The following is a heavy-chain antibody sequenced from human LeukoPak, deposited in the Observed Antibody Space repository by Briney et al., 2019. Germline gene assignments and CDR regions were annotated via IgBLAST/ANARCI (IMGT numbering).Heavy chain of an antibody. CDR3: ARVPGGTYYYYMDV. CDR1: GGTFSSYA. CDR2: IIPIFGTA. Sequence: GASVKVSCKASGGTFSSYAISWVRQAPGQGLEWMGGIIPIFGTANYAQKFQGRVTITTDESTSTAYMELSSLRSEDTAVYYCARVPGGTYYYYMDVWGKGTTVTDSS. J-gene: IGHJ6*03. V-gene: IGHV1-69*05.